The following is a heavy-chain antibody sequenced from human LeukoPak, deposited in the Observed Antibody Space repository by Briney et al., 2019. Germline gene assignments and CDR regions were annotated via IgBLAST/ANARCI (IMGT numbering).Heavy chain of an antibody. V-gene: IGHV6-1*01. Sequence: PSQTLSLTSASSGDSGSGNSAAWNWIRQSPSRGVEWHGRTDYRCKGYSDYGVAVKSRITINPDTSKDQFSLQLHSMTPEDSAVDYCAIGPQLVGYYYKDGWSKATTVTAS. J-gene: IGHJ6*03. CDR2: TDYRCKGYS. D-gene: IGHD6-13*01. CDR3: AIGPQLVGYYYKDG. CDR1: GDSGSGNSAA.